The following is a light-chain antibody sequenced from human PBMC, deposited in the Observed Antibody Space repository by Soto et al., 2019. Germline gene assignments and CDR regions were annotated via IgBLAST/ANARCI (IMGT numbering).Light chain of an antibody. CDR2: ESN. CDR1: SGTIASNY. J-gene: IGLJ2*01. CDR3: QSYDSNFPHVV. Sequence: NFMLTQPHSVSESPGKTVTISCTRSSGTIASNYVQWYQQRPGSAPTSVIYESNQRPSGVPDRFSGSIDSSSNSASLTISGLKTEDEADYYCQSYDSNFPHVVFGGGTKLTVL. V-gene: IGLV6-57*04.